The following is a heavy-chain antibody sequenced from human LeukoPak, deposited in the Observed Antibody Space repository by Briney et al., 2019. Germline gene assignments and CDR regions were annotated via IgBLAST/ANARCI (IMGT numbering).Heavy chain of an antibody. Sequence: GGSLRLSCAASGFTFSSYWMSWVRQAPGKGLEWVANIKQDGSEKYYVDSVKGRFTISRDNAKNSLYLQMNSLRAEDTAVYYCASDPHYCSGGSCYSNWGQGTLVTVSS. V-gene: IGHV3-7*01. CDR2: IKQDGSEK. CDR3: ASDPHYCSGGSCYSN. D-gene: IGHD2-15*01. J-gene: IGHJ4*02. CDR1: GFTFSSYW.